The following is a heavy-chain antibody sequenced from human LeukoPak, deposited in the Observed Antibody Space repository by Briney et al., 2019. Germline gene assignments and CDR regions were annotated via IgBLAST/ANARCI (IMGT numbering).Heavy chain of an antibody. J-gene: IGHJ4*02. D-gene: IGHD3-10*01. Sequence: SETLSLTCTVSGGSISSSSYYWGWLRQPPGRGLEWIVSIYYSGSTYYNPSSKSRITISVYTSKNQFSLKLSSVTAADTAVYYCARDRIYGSGSDHFDYWGQGTLVTVSS. CDR1: GGSISSSSYY. CDR3: ARDRIYGSGSDHFDY. V-gene: IGHV4-39*02. CDR2: IYYSGST.